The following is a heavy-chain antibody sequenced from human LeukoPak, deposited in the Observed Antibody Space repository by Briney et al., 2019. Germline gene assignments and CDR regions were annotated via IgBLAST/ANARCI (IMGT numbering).Heavy chain of an antibody. CDR2: YIPMFRTA. V-gene: IGHV1-69*13. Sequence: ASVKVSCKASAGTFSRYAISWVRQAPGQGLEWMGGYIPMFRTANYAQNFQNRVTITADESTSTFSMEVSSLRPEDTAVYFCAGASSKWELSFWGQGTLVPVSS. J-gene: IGHJ4*02. CDR3: AGASSKWELSF. CDR1: AGTFSRYA. D-gene: IGHD1-26*01.